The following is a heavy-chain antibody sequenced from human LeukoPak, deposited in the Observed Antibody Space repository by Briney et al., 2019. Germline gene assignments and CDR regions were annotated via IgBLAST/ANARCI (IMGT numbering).Heavy chain of an antibody. CDR3: ARDFSSVVRGVVEFYFDC. V-gene: IGHV4-4*02. CDR1: GGSINSSHR. CDR2: IDLSGSA. D-gene: IGHD3-10*01. J-gene: IGHJ4*02. Sequence: SETLSLTCTVSGGSINSSHRWSWVRQPPGKGLEWIGEIDLSGSATYNPSLKSRVTISLDKSKNQFSLKLSSVTAADTALYYCARDFSSVVRGVVEFYFDCWGQGTLVTVSS.